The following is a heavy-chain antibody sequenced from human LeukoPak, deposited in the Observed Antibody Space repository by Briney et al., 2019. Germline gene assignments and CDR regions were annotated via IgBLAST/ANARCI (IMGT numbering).Heavy chain of an antibody. CDR3: ARTGGDYLNFYFDH. J-gene: IGHJ4*02. CDR2: IYSDNST. CDR1: GFTVSSNF. D-gene: IGHD4-17*01. V-gene: IGHV3-53*01. Sequence: GGSLRLSCAASGFTVSSNFMSWVRQAPGKGLEWVSVIYSDNSTYYADSVKGRVTISRDKSKNTLYLQMNSLRGEDTAVYYCARTGGDYLNFYFDHWGQGTLVTVSS.